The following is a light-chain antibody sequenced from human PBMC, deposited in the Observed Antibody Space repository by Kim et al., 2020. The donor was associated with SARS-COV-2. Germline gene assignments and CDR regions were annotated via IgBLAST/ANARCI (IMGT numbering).Light chain of an antibody. CDR3: MQVLRAPLS. J-gene: IGKJ2*01. V-gene: IGKV2-28*01. CDR1: QILPHSNGDSF. CDR2: FAS. Sequence: PASISSRSAQILPHSNGDSFLDWYVVKPGQSPPPLFFFASNRASGVPDRFSGSGSGTDFILKISRVEPEDVVIYYFMQVLRAPLSFGQGTKLEIK.